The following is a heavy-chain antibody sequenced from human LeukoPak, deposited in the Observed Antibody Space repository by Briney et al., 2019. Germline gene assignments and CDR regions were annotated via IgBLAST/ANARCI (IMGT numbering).Heavy chain of an antibody. V-gene: IGHV3-23*01. Sequence: GGSLRLSCAASGFTFSSYAMSWVRQAPGKGLEWVSAISGSGGSTYYADSVKGRFTISKDNSKNTLYLQMNSLRAEDTAVYYCAKSSGPGGYYYYGMDVWGQGTTVTVSS. J-gene: IGHJ6*02. CDR3: AKSSGPGGYYYYGMDV. CDR1: GFTFSSYA. CDR2: ISGSGGST. D-gene: IGHD3-22*01.